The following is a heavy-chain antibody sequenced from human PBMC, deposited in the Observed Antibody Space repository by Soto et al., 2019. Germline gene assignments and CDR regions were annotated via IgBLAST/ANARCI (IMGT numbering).Heavy chain of an antibody. CDR2: ISAYNGST. CDR3: ARLAYCGGDCYSGGYAFDI. J-gene: IGHJ3*02. CDR1: GYTFTSYG. V-gene: IGHV1-18*01. D-gene: IGHD2-21*02. Sequence: ASVKVSCTASGYTFTSYGISWVRQAPGQGLEWMGWISAYNGSTSYAQKFQGRVTMTRDTSTSTVYMELSSLRSEDTAVYYCARLAYCGGDCYSGGYAFDIWDQGTMVTVSS.